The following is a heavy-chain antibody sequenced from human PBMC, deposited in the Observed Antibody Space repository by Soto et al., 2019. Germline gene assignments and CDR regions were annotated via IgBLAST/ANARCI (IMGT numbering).Heavy chain of an antibody. CDR2: ISGSGGST. J-gene: IGHJ6*02. V-gene: IGHV3-23*01. CDR1: GFTFSSYA. D-gene: IGHD2-2*01. Sequence: GGSLRLSCAASGFTFSSYAMSWVRQAPGKGLEWVSAISGSGGSTYYADSVKGRFTISRDNSKNTLYLQMNSLRAEDTAVYYCAKDARRYCSSTSCLYGMDVWGQGTTVTVSS. CDR3: AKDARRYCSSTSCLYGMDV.